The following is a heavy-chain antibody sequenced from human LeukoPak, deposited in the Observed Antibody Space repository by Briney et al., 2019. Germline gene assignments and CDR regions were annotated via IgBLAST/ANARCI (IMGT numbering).Heavy chain of an antibody. CDR1: GFSLSTSGVG. V-gene: IGHV2-5*02. CDR3: AHTGGAFKALDY. D-gene: IGHD2-8*02. CDR2: IYWDDDK. Sequence: SGPTLVNPTQTLTLTCTFSGFSLSTSGVGVGWIRQPPGKALEWLALIYWDDDKRYSPSLKSRLTITKDTSKNQVVLTMTNVGPADTGTYYCAHTGGAFKALDYWGQGTLVTVSS. J-gene: IGHJ4*02.